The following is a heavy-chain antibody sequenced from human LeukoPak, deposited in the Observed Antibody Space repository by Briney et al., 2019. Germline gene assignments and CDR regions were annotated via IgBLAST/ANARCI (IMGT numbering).Heavy chain of an antibody. J-gene: IGHJ4*02. CDR3: AKGQHDYDSSGSIDY. V-gene: IGHV3-23*01. CDR1: GFTFSSYA. Sequence: GGSLRLSCAASGFTFSSYAMSWVRQAPGKGLEWVSAISGSGGSTYYADSVKGRFTISRDNSKNTLYLQMNSLRAEDTAVYYCAKGQHDYDSSGSIDYWGQGTLVTVSS. D-gene: IGHD3-22*01. CDR2: ISGSGGST.